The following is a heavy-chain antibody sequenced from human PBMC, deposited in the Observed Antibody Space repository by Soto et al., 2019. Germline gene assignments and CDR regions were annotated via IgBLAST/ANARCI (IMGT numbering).Heavy chain of an antibody. CDR2: IDPSDSYT. CDR3: ARHYYYGMDV. CDR1: GYSFTSHW. J-gene: IGHJ6*02. Sequence: GESLKISCKGSGYSFTSHWISWVRQMPGKGLEWMGRIDPSDSYTNHSPSFQGHVTISADKSISTAYLQWSSLKASDTAMYYCARHYYYGMDVWGQGTTVTVSS. V-gene: IGHV5-10-1*01.